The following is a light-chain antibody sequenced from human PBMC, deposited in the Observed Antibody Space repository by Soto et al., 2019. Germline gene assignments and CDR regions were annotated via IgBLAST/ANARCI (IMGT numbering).Light chain of an antibody. CDR3: QQRNNWPLT. J-gene: IGKJ4*02. CDR1: QIVSSTY. V-gene: IGKV3D-20*02. CDR2: GAS. Sequence: EIVFTHAPFTLALSQLERATRSCMASQIVSSTYLAWYQQKPGQAPRLLIYGASSRATGIPDRFSGSGSGTDFTLTISRLEPEDFAVYYCQQRNNWPLTFAGGTKV.